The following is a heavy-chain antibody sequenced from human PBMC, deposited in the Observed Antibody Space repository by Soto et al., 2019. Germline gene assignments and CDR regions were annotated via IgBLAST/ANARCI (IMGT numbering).Heavy chain of an antibody. CDR1: GGSISSGGYY. J-gene: IGHJ6*02. CDR3: ASHGSGSYYTYYYGMDV. D-gene: IGHD3-10*01. Sequence: QVQLQESGPGLVKPSQTLSLTCTVSGGSISSGGYYWSWIRQHPGKGLEWIGYIYYSGSTYYNPSLKRRVTISIDTSKNQFSLKLSSVTAADTAVYYCASHGSGSYYTYYYGMDVWGQGTTVTVSS. V-gene: IGHV4-31*03. CDR2: IYYSGST.